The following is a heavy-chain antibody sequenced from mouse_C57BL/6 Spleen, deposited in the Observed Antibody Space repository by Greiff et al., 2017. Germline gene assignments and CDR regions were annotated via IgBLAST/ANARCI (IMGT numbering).Heavy chain of an antibody. D-gene: IGHD2-4*01. CDR2: ISDGGSYT. J-gene: IGHJ2*01. CDR1: GFTFSSYA. Sequence: EVQLVESGGGLVKPGGSLKLSCAASGFTFSSYAMSWVRQTPEKRLEWVATISDGGSYTYYPDNVKGRFTISRDNAKNNLYLQMSHLKSEDTAMYYCARDRGLRPYIDYWGQGTTLTVSS. CDR3: ARDRGLRPYIDY. V-gene: IGHV5-4*01.